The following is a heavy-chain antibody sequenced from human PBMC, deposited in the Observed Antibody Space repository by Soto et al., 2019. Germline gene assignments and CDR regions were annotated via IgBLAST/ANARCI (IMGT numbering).Heavy chain of an antibody. CDR2: ISVYNGNT. Sequence: QVQLVQSGAEVKKPGASVKVSCKASGYTFTSYGISWVRQAPGQGLEWMGWISVYNGNTNHAQKFRGRVTMTTDTSTTTAYVELRSLRSDDTAVYYCTRDQSHLDIWGQGTMVTVSS. CDR3: TRDQSHLDI. V-gene: IGHV1-18*01. CDR1: GYTFTSYG. J-gene: IGHJ3*02.